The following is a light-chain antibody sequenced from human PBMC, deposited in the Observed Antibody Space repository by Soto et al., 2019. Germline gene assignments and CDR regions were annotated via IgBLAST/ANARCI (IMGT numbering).Light chain of an antibody. J-gene: IGKJ4*01. V-gene: IGKV3-20*01. Sequence: EIVLTRSPGTLSLSPGERATLSCRASQSLSSSYLAWYQQKPGQAPRLLIYDSFNRATGIPDRFSGSGSGTDFTLTISSLQPDDFAVYYCQQYNNWPHTFGGGTKVDIK. CDR3: QQYNNWPHT. CDR2: DSF. CDR1: QSLSSSY.